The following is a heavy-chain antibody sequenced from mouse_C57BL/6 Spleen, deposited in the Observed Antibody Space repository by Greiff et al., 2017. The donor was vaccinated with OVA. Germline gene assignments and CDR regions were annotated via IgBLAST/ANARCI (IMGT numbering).Heavy chain of an antibody. J-gene: IGHJ3*01. CDR3: ARRGYGSRAWFAY. CDR2: IHPGSGST. V-gene: IGHV1-55*01. CDR1: GYTFTSYW. D-gene: IGHD1-1*01. Sequence: QVQLQQPGAELVKPGASVKMSCKASGYTFTSYWITWVKQRPGQGLEWIGDIHPGSGSTNYNEKFKSKATLTVDTSSSTAYMQLSSLTSEDSAVYYCARRGYGSRAWFAYWGQGTLVTVSA.